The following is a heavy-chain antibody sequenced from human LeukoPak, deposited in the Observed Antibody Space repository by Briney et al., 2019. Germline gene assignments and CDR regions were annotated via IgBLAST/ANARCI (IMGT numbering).Heavy chain of an antibody. CDR2: VDPEDGET. D-gene: IGHD3-22*01. V-gene: IGHV1-69-2*01. CDR1: GYTFTDYY. Sequence: ATVKISCKVSGYTFTDYYMHWVQQTPEKGLEWMGLVDPEDGETIYAEKFQGRVTITADTSTDTAYMELSSLRSEDTAVYYCATGKYDSSGYYYFYWGQGTLVTVSS. CDR3: ATGKYDSSGYYYFY. J-gene: IGHJ4*02.